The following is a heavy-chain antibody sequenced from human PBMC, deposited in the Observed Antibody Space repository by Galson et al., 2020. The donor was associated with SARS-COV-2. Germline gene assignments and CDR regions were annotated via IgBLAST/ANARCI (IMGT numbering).Heavy chain of an antibody. CDR1: GFTISSYA. J-gene: IGHJ4*02. Sequence: GEALKISCAASGFTISSYAMSWLRQAPGKGLEWVSVITGSGGNTNYADSVKGRCTISRDNSKNTLYLQMNSLRAEDTAVYYCAKRIVGAFDYWGQGTLVTVSS. CDR2: ITGSGGNT. D-gene: IGHD1-26*01. V-gene: IGHV3-23*01. CDR3: AKRIVGAFDY.